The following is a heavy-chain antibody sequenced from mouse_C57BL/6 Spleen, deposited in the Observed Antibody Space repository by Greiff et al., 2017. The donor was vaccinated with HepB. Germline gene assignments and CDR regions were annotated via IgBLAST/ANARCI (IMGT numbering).Heavy chain of an antibody. CDR2: IYPDSGGT. Sequence: QVQLQQPGAELVKPGASVKLSCKASGYTFTSYWMHWVKQRPGRGLEWIGRIYPDSGGTKYNEKFKSKATLTVDKPSSTAYLQLSSLTSEDSAVYYCGRGGDGDWDCFAYWGQGTLVTVSA. CDR3: GRGGDGDWDCFAY. CDR1: GYTFTSYW. J-gene: IGHJ3*01. D-gene: IGHD2-13*01. V-gene: IGHV1-72*01.